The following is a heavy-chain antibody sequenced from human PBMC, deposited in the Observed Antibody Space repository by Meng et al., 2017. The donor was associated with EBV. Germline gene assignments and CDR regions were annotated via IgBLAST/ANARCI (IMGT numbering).Heavy chain of an antibody. V-gene: IGHV1-8*01. CDR2: LNPNTGNT. CDR3: ATAGIAAAGTSYLAP. Sequence: VQVLESGAEVNKPGASVKLSCKASGSPFTSYYIHWVRQATGQGLEWMGWLNPNTGNTGSAPTFTCRVPLPRSPSTCPAYLALTGPPSAAPAISFCATAGIAAAGTSYLAPWGQGTLVTVSS. CDR1: GSPFTSYY. J-gene: IGHJ5*02. D-gene: IGHD6-13*01.